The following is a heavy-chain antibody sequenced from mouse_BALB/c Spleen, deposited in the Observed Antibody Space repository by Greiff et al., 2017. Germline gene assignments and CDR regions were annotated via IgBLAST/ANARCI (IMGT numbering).Heavy chain of an antibody. Sequence: QVQLQQSGAELVKPGTSVKLSCKASGYNFTSYWINWVKLRPGQGLEWIGDIYPGSGSTNYNEKFKSKATLTVDTSSSTAYMQLSSLASEDSALYYCARPYWGAMDYWGQGTSVTVSS. CDR3: ARPYWGAMDY. CDR2: IYPGSGST. J-gene: IGHJ4*01. CDR1: GYNFTSYW. V-gene: IGHV1-55*01. D-gene: IGHD2-10*01.